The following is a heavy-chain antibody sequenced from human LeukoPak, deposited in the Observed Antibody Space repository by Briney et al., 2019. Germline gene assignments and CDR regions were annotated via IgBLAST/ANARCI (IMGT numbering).Heavy chain of an antibody. CDR3: TRRGSGNGGTYVGMDV. CDR2: LLYNGNT. CDR1: GGSISSDVHY. V-gene: IGHV4-39*01. D-gene: IGHD1-26*01. Sequence: SETLSLTCTVAGGSISSDVHYWDWIRQAPGKGLEWIGSLLYNGNTWYNPSLESRVTISVDTSENQFSLRLTSVNAADTALYFCTRRGSGNGGTYVGMDVWGPGTSVTVSS. J-gene: IGHJ6*02.